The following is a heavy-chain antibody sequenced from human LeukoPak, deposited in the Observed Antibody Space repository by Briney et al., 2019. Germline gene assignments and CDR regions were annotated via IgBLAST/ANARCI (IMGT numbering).Heavy chain of an antibody. CDR2: IYYSGST. V-gene: IGHV4-39*07. D-gene: IGHD5-24*01. J-gene: IGHJ4*02. CDR3: ARELRERWLQSRWGFDY. CDR1: GGSISSNSYY. Sequence: KPSETLSLTCTVSGGSISSNSYYWGWIRQPPGKGLEWIGSIYYSGSTYYNPSLKSRVTISVDTSKNQFSLKLSSVTAADTAVYYCARELRERWLQSRWGFDYWGQGTLVTVSS.